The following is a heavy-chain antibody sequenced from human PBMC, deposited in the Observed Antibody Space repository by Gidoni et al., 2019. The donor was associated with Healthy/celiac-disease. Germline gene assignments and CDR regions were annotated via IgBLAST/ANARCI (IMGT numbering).Heavy chain of an antibody. D-gene: IGHD1-26*01. CDR1: GGTFSSYA. CDR3: ARGPVVGRLHHDYFDY. V-gene: IGHV1-69*01. J-gene: IGHJ4*02. CDR2: IIPIFGTA. Sequence: QVQLVQSGAEVKKPGSSVKVSCTASGGTFSSYAISGVRQAPGQGLEWMGGIIPIFGTANYAQKFQGRVTITADESTSTAYMELSSLRSEDTAVYYCARGPVVGRLHHDYFDYWGQGTLVTVSS.